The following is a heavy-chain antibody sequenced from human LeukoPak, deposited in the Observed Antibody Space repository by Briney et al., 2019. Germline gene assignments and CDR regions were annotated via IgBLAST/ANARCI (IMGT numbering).Heavy chain of an antibody. Sequence: SETLSLTCSVSGGSISSGDYYWSWIRQPPRKGLEWSGHIYYSGSTHHNPSLKSRVTISVDTSKNQFSLKLSSVTATDTAVYYCARSLLSAGSGSYGFDPWGQGTLVTVSS. CDR2: IYYSGST. CDR3: ARSLLSAGSGSYGFDP. CDR1: GGSISSGDYY. V-gene: IGHV4-30-4*01. D-gene: IGHD3-10*01. J-gene: IGHJ5*02.